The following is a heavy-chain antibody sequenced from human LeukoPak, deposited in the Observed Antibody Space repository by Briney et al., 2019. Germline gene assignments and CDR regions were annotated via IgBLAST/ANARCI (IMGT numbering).Heavy chain of an antibody. Sequence: PGGSLRLSCAASGFTFSTYGMHWVRQAPGKGLEWVAFIRYDGSNKKYVDSVKGRFTISRGNSKNTLYLQMNSLRPEDTALYYCAKDYGITGTGGSWFDLWGQGTLVTVSS. D-gene: IGHD1-20*01. CDR3: AKDYGITGTGGSWFDL. CDR1: GFTFSTYG. J-gene: IGHJ5*02. V-gene: IGHV3-30*02. CDR2: IRYDGSNK.